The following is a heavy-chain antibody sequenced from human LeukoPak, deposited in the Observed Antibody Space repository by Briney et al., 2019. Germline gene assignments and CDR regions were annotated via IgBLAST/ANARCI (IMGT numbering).Heavy chain of an antibody. CDR1: GDSVISGSYY. D-gene: IGHD5-12*01. J-gene: IGHJ6*04. V-gene: IGHV4-61*01. CDR3: ASGFSGYAYYYYGMDV. Sequence: SETLSVTCTVSGDSVISGSYYWGWVRQPPGRGLESMVYIYYSGSTNYTTSLKSRVTISVDTSKNQFSLKLRSVTAADTAVYYCASGFSGYAYYYYGMDVWGKGTTVTVSS. CDR2: IYYSGST.